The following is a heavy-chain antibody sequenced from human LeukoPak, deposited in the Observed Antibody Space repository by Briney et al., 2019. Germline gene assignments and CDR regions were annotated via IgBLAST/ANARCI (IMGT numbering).Heavy chain of an antibody. Sequence: SQTLSLTCAISGDSVSSDTAAWNWIRQSPSRGLELLGRTYFRSKWYNDYALWLKGRITVNPDTSKNQFSLQLNSVTPEDTAVYYCARDGYVLHTLDYWGQGTLVTVSS. V-gene: IGHV6-1*01. J-gene: IGHJ4*02. CDR3: ARDGYVLHTLDY. CDR1: GDSVSSDTAA. CDR2: TYFRSKWYN. D-gene: IGHD2/OR15-2a*01.